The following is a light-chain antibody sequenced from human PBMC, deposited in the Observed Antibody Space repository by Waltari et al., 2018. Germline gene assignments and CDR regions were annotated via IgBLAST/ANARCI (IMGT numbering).Light chain of an antibody. J-gene: IGLJ3*02. CDR3: QTGGHGTWV. Sequence: QLVLTQSPSASASLGAAVKLTCPLSSGHSRHLIPRHPQQPETGPRYLMKVNSDGSHSKGDEIPDRFSGSSSGAERYLTISSLQSEDEADYYCQTGGHGTWVFGGGTKLTVL. CDR2: VNSDGSH. V-gene: IGLV4-69*01. CDR1: SGHSRHL.